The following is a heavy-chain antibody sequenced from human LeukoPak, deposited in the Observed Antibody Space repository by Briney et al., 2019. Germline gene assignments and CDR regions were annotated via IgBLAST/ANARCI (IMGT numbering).Heavy chain of an antibody. CDR1: GFTLSDYS. J-gene: IGHJ4*02. CDR2: ISSSSTSI. V-gene: IGHV3-48*04. CDR3: ARVAMTGIDFDY. D-gene: IGHD6-19*01. Sequence: PGGSLRLSCAASGFTLSDYSMNWVRQAPGKGPEWISFISSSSTSIYYADSVKGRFTISRDNAENSLYLQMNSLRAEDTAIYYCARVAMTGIDFDYWGQGTLVTVSS.